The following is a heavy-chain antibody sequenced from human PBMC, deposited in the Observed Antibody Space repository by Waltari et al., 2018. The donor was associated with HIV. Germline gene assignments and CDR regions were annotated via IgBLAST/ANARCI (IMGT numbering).Heavy chain of an antibody. CDR3: ARANRGVVTAIDY. V-gene: IGHV4-59*01. Sequence: QVQLQESGPGLVKPSETLSLTCTVAGGSISSYYWCWLRQPPGKGLEWIGYIYYSGSTNYNPSLKSRVTISVDTSKNQFSLKLSSVTAADTAVYYCARANRGVVTAIDYWGQGTLVTVSS. J-gene: IGHJ4*02. CDR2: IYYSGST. D-gene: IGHD2-21*02. CDR1: GGSISSYY.